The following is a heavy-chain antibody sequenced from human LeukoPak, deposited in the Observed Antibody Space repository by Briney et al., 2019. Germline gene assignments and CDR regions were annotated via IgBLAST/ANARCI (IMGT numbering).Heavy chain of an antibody. Sequence: TGGSLRLSCAASGFTFSSYWMNWARQAPGKGLEWVASINHNGNVNYYVDSVKGRFTISRDNAKNSLYLQMSNLRAEDMAVYFCARGGGLDVWGQGATVTVSS. D-gene: IGHD3-16*01. CDR3: ARGGGLDV. CDR1: GFTFSSYW. V-gene: IGHV3-7*03. CDR2: INHNGNVN. J-gene: IGHJ6*02.